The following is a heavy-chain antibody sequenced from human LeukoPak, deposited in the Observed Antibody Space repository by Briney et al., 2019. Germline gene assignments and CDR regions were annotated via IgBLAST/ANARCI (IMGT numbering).Heavy chain of an antibody. CDR2: INPSGGST. D-gene: IGHD5-18*01. V-gene: IGHV1-46*01. CDR1: GYTFTIYY. J-gene: IGHJ4*02. CDR3: ARARYGGYSYGYTFDY. Sequence: GASVKVSCKTSGYTFTIYYMHWVRQAPGQGLEWMGIINPSGGSTSYAQKFQVRVTMTRDTSTSTVYMELSSLRSEDTAVYYCARARYGGYSYGYTFDYSGQGTLVTVSS.